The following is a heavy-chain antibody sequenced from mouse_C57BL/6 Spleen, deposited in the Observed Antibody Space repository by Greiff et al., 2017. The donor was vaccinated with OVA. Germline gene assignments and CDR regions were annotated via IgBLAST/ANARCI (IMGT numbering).Heavy chain of an antibody. Sequence: EVQLQQSGAELVRPGASVKLSCTASGFNIKDYYMHWVKQRPEQGLEWIGRIDPEDGDTEYAPTFQGKATMTADTSSNSAYLQLSSLTCETSAVYSCTYCGSCYYIDYGGQGTTLTVSS. CDR1: GFNIKDYY. CDR3: TYCGSCYYIDY. J-gene: IGHJ2*01. V-gene: IGHV14-1*01. D-gene: IGHD1-1*01. CDR2: IDPEDGDT.